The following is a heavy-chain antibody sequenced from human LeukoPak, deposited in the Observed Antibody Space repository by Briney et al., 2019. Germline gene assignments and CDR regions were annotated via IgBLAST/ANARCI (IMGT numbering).Heavy chain of an antibody. D-gene: IGHD6-19*01. CDR1: GGPISSGGYY. V-gene: IGHV4-31*03. CDR3: ARDSSGWSNAFDI. CDR2: IYYSGST. Sequence: SETLSLTCTVSGGPISSGGYYWSWIRQHPGKGLEWIGYIYYSGSTYYNPSLKSRVTISVDTSKNQFSLKLSSVTAADTAVYYCARDSSGWSNAFDIWGQGTMVTVSS. J-gene: IGHJ3*02.